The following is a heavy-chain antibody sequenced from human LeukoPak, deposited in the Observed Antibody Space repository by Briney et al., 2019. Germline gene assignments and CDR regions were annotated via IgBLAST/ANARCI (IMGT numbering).Heavy chain of an antibody. CDR2: INSDGINT. J-gene: IGHJ5*02. V-gene: IGHV3-74*01. D-gene: IGHD3-22*01. CDR3: ARDLGQYYDTSDNWFDP. Sequence: GSLRLSCAASGITFSNYWKHWVRQTPGKGVVWVSRINSDGINTSYSDPVKGRFTISRDNAKNTLNLQMNSLRAEDTAVYYCARDLGQYYDTSDNWFDPWGQGTLVTVSS. CDR1: GITFSNYW.